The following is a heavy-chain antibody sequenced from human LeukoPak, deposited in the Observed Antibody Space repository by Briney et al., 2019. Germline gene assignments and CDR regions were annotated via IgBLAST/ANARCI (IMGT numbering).Heavy chain of an antibody. CDR1: GFTFSSYA. CDR3: ARPRAFYYYYYGMDV. D-gene: IGHD3-3*02. V-gene: IGHV3-30*04. Sequence: PGGSLRLSCAASGFTFSSYALHWVRQAPGKGLEWVAVISYDGSSKYYTDSVKGRFIISRDNSKNTLYLQMNSLGAEDTAVYYCARPRAFYYYYYGMDVWGQGTTVTISS. CDR2: ISYDGSSK. J-gene: IGHJ6*02.